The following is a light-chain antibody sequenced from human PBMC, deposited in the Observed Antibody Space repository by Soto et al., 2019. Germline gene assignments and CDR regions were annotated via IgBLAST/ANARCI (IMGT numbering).Light chain of an antibody. J-gene: IGKJ1*01. CDR3: QQYGSSGT. CDR2: GAS. Sequence: EIVITQTPGTLSCSPGGRATLSCRASQSVSSRLAWYQQKPGQAPRLLISGASSRATGIPDRFSGSGFGTDFTLTISRLEPEDFALYYYQQYGSSGTFGQGTKVDIK. CDR1: QSVSSR. V-gene: IGKV3-20*01.